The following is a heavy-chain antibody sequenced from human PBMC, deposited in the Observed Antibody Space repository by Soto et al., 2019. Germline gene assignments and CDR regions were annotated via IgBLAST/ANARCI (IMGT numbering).Heavy chain of an antibody. J-gene: IGHJ6*03. CDR3: ARRMRGYSSSSSGFYYYYMDV. D-gene: IGHD6-6*01. Sequence: SETLSLTCTVSGGSISSSSYYWGWIRQPPGKGLEWFGSIYYSGSTYYNPSLKSRVTISVDTSKNQFSLKLSSVTAADTAVYYCARRMRGYSSSSSGFYYYYMDVWGKGTAVTVSS. CDR1: GGSISSSSYY. V-gene: IGHV4-39*01. CDR2: IYYSGST.